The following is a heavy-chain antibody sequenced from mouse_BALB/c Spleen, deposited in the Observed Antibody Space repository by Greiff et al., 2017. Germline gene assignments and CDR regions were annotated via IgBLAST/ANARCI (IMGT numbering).Heavy chain of an antibody. Sequence: EVKVVESGGGLVKPGGSLKLSCAASGFTFSSYAMSWVRQSPEKRLEWVAEISSGGSYTYYPDTVTGRFTISRDNAKNTLYLEMSSLRSEDTAMYYCARKTGTAPMDYWGQGTSGTVSS. D-gene: IGHD4-1*01. CDR1: GFTFSSYA. J-gene: IGHJ4*01. V-gene: IGHV5-9-4*01. CDR3: ARKTGTAPMDY. CDR2: ISSGGSYT.